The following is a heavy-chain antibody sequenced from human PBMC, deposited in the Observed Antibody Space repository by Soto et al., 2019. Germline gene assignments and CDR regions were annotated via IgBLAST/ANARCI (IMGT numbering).Heavy chain of an antibody. J-gene: IGHJ6*03. D-gene: IGHD4-4*01. CDR2: IYYSGST. CDR1: GGSISSYY. Sequence: SETLSLTCTVSGGSISSYYWSWIRQPPGKGLEWIGYIYYSGSTNYNPSLKSRVTISVDTSKNQFSLKLSSVTAADTAVYYCARVYRGNSPRQNYYYYYMDVWGKGTTVTVSS. V-gene: IGHV4-59*01. CDR3: ARVYRGNSPRQNYYYYYMDV.